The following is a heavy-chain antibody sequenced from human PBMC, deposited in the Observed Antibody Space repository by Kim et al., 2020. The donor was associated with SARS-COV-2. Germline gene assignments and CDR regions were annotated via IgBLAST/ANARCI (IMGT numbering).Heavy chain of an antibody. J-gene: IGHJ6*02. Sequence: GESLKISCKGSGYSFTSHWIGWVRQMPGKGLEWMGIIYPDDSDTRYSPSFQGQVTISADKSIRTAYLQWSSLKASDTATYYCARQHYDFWSGYRKQDYYYYGMDVWGQGTTVTVSS. D-gene: IGHD3-3*01. CDR2: IYPDDSDT. CDR3: ARQHYDFWSGYRKQDYYYYGMDV. CDR1: GYSFTSHW. V-gene: IGHV5-51*01.